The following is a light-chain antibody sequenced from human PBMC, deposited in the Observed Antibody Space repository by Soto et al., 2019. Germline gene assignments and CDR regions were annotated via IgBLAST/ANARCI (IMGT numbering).Light chain of an antibody. CDR3: QQRSNWPT. CDR1: YPIRRH. V-gene: IGKV3-11*01. J-gene: IGKJ4*01. CDR2: DAS. Sequence: IVLTQSPATLSVSPGEEANLCYRTTYPIRRHVAWYQVKPGQPPRILIYDASNRATGIPARFSGSGSGTDFTLTISSLEPEDFAVYYCQQRSNWPTLGGGTKVDIK.